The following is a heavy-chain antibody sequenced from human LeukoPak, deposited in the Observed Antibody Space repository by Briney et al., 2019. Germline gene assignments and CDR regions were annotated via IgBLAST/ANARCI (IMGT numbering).Heavy chain of an antibody. V-gene: IGHV7-4-1*02. CDR2: INTNTGNP. Sequence: GASVKVSCKASGYTFTSYAMNWVRQAPGQGLEWTGWINTNTGNPTYAQGFTGRFVFSLDTSVSTAYLQISSLKAEDTAVYYCARETIAAAAPEYFQHWGQGTLVTVSS. CDR1: GYTFTSYA. J-gene: IGHJ1*01. D-gene: IGHD6-13*01. CDR3: ARETIAAAAPEYFQH.